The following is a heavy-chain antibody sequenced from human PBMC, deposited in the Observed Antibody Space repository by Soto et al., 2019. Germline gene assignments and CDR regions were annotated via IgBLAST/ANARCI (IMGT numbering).Heavy chain of an antibody. J-gene: IGHJ4*02. V-gene: IGHV3-21*01. CDR2: ISSSSSYI. CDR3: ARDWAACTNGVCYTWRHADY. CDR1: GFTFSSYS. Sequence: GGSLRLSCAASGFTFSSYSMNWVRQAPGKGLEWVSSISSSSSYIYYADSVKGRFTISRDNAKNSLYLQMNSLRAEDTAVYYCARDWAACTNGVCYTWRHADYWGQGTLVTVSS. D-gene: IGHD2-8*01.